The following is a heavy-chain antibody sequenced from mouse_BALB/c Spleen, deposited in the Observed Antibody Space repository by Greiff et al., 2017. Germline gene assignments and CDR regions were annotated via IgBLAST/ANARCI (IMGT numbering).Heavy chain of an antibody. CDR3: ARNGSPFAY. V-gene: IGHV1-31*01. J-gene: IGHJ3*01. CDR2: INPYNGAT. Sequence: VQLKESGPELVKPGASVKISCKASGYSFTGYYMHWVKQSHVKSLEWIGRINPYNGATSYNQNFKDKASLTVDKSSSTAYMELHSLTSEDSAVYYCARNGSPFAYWGQGTLVTVSA. D-gene: IGHD1-1*01. CDR1: GYSFTGYY.